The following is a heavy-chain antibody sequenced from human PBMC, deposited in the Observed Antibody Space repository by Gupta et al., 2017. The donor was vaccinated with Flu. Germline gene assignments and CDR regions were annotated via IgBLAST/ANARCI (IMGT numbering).Heavy chain of an antibody. V-gene: IGHV3-49*04. CDR3: TRGPIPVRRDMDG. Sequence: GFKFGDYAMTWVRQAPGKGPEWVGLRRNKVNVVTTEYAASVKGRFIISRDDSKSTAYLQMNNVKTEDAAVYYCTRGPIPVRRDMDGWGKGATVPGSS. CDR1: GFKFGDYA. J-gene: IGHJ6*03. D-gene: IGHD2-2*02. CDR2: RRNKVNVVTT.